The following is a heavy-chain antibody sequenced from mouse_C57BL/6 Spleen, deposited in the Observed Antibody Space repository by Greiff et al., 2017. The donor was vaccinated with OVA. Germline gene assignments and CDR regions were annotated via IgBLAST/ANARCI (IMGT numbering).Heavy chain of an antibody. CDR1: GYSFTDYN. CDR2: INPNYGTT. Sequence: EVKLMESGPELVKPGASVKISCKASGYSFTDYNMNWVKQSHGKSLEWIGVINPNYGTTSYNQKFKGKATLTVDQSSSTAYMQLNSLTSEDAAVYYWAREESRQLRWFAYWGQGTLVTVSA. D-gene: IGHD3-2*02. J-gene: IGHJ3*01. V-gene: IGHV1-39*01. CDR3: AREESRQLRWFAY.